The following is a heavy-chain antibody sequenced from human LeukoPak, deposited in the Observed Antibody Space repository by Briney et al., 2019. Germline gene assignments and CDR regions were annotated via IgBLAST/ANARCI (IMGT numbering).Heavy chain of an antibody. V-gene: IGHV4-34*01. Sequence: SETLSLTCAVYGGSFSGFYWSWIRQPPGKGLEWIGEINHSGSTNYNPSLKSRVTISVDTSKNQFSLKLSSVTAAGTAVYYCAREAVVAKRGDYFDYWGQGTLVTVSS. CDR1: GGSFSGFY. J-gene: IGHJ4*02. D-gene: IGHD3-22*01. CDR2: INHSGST. CDR3: AREAVVAKRGDYFDY.